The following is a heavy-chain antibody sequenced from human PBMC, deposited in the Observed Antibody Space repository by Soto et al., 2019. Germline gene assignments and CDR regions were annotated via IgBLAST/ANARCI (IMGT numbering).Heavy chain of an antibody. D-gene: IGHD6-13*01. CDR2: ISYDGSNK. CDR1: GFTFSSYG. Sequence: GGSLRLSCAASGFTFSSYGMHWVRQAPGKGLEWVAVISYDGSNKYYADSVKGRFTISRDNSKNTLYLQVNSLRAEDTAVYYCAKDLNGSSWTLYYYYYGMDVWGQGTTVTVSS. J-gene: IGHJ6*02. V-gene: IGHV3-30*18. CDR3: AKDLNGSSWTLYYYYYGMDV.